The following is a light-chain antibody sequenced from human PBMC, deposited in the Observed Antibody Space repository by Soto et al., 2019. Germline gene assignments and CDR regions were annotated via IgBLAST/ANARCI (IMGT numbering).Light chain of an antibody. CDR1: QSVSSS. CDR2: GAS. CDR3: QQYNNWWT. V-gene: IGKV3-15*01. J-gene: IGKJ1*01. Sequence: EIMMTQSPATLSVSPGERATLSCRAAQSVSSSLAWYQQKPGQAPRLLIYGASTRATGIPARFSGGGSGTEFTLTINSLQSEDFAVYYCQQYNNWWTFGQGTKVEIK.